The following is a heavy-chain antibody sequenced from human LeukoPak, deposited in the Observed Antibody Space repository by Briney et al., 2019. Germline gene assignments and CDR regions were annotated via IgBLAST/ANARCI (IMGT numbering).Heavy chain of an antibody. D-gene: IGHD3-22*01. V-gene: IGHV3-9*01. CDR1: GFTFDDYA. CDR3: AKGYYYDSSGMGD. CDR2: IGWNSGSI. J-gene: IGHJ4*02. Sequence: GRSLRLSWAASGFTFDDYAMHWVRQAPGKGLEWVSGIGWNSGSIGYADSVKGRFTISRDNAKNSLYLQMNSLRAEDTALYYCAKGYYYDSSGMGDWGQGTLVTVSS.